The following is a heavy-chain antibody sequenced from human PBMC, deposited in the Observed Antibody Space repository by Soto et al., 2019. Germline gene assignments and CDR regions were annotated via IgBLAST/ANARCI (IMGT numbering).Heavy chain of an antibody. Sequence: SETMSLTCSVSGGSVSYKTYYWSWIRQPPGKRLEWIGYVYYSGTTNYNPSLKSRVTISVDLSKNRFSLRLSSVTTADTALYYCARTTAVPNTLRSRYFFDYWGQGTLVTVSS. D-gene: IGHD4-17*01. CDR2: VYYSGTT. V-gene: IGHV4-61*01. J-gene: IGHJ4*02. CDR3: ARTTAVPNTLRSRYFFDY. CDR1: GGSVSYKTYY.